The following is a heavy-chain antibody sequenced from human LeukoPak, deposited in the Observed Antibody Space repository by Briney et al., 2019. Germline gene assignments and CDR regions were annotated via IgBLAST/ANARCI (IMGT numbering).Heavy chain of an antibody. CDR3: ARERSMVRGVSWFDP. CDR2: IYYSGSP. CDR1: GGSISNHY. J-gene: IGHJ5*02. Sequence: PSETLSLTCTVSGGSISNHYWSWIRQPPGKGLEWIGYIYYSGSPNYNPSLNSRVTISVDTSKNQFSLKLSSVTAADTAVYYCARERSMVRGVSWFDPWGQGTLVTVSS. D-gene: IGHD3-10*01. V-gene: IGHV4-59*11.